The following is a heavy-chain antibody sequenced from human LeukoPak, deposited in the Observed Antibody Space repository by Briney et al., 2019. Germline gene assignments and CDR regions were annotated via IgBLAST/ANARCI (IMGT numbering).Heavy chain of an antibody. D-gene: IGHD1-26*01. CDR1: GYTFTNYG. V-gene: IGHV1-18*01. CDR2: ISAYNGYT. J-gene: IGHJ3*02. Sequence: ASVKVSCKTSGYTFTNYGVSWVRQAPGQGLEWMGWISAYNGYTNYAQKLQVRVTMTTDTSTSTAYMELRSLTSDDTAVYYCAVYSGSYHHDAFDIWGQGTMVTVSS. CDR3: AVYSGSYHHDAFDI.